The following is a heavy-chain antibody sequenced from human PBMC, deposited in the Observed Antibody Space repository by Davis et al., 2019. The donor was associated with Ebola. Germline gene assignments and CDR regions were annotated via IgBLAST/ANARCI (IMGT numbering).Heavy chain of an antibody. Sequence: MPSETLSLTCTVSGGSISSYSWSWIRQPPGKGLEWIGYIYYSGSTNYNPSLKSRVTISVDTSKNQFSLKLSSVTAADTAVYYCARAWYDFWSGSYYYGMDVWGQGTTVTVSS. CDR3: ARAWYDFWSGSYYYGMDV. J-gene: IGHJ6*02. CDR2: IYYSGST. CDR1: GGSISSYS. D-gene: IGHD3-3*01. V-gene: IGHV4-59*01.